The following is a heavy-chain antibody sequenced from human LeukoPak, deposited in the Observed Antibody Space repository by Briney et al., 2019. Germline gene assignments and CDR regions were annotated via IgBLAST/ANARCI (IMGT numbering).Heavy chain of an antibody. D-gene: IGHD5-12*01. J-gene: IGHJ6*03. Sequence: GGSLRLSCAASGFTFSSYWMSWVRQAPGKGLEWVANIKQDGSEKYYVDSVKGRFTISRDNAKNLLYLQMNSLRAEDTAVYYCARDGATFSGYDWYYYMDVWGKGTTVTVSS. CDR1: GFTFSSYW. CDR3: ARDGATFSGYDWYYYMDV. V-gene: IGHV3-7*01. CDR2: IKQDGSEK.